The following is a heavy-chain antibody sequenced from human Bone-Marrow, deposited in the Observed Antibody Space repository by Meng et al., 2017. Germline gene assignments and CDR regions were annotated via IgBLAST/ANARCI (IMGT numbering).Heavy chain of an antibody. CDR3: AKERGVDKYYYDMLGVDAFDI. V-gene: IGHV4-34*01. CDR2: INHSGST. J-gene: IGHJ3*02. CDR1: GGSFSGYY. D-gene: IGHD3-22*01. Sequence: SETLSLTCAVYGGSFSGYYWSWIRQPPGKGLEWIGEINHSGSTNYNPSLKSRVTISVDTSKNQFSLKLSSVTAEDTAVYYCAKERGVDKYYYDMLGVDAFDIWGQGTMVTVSS.